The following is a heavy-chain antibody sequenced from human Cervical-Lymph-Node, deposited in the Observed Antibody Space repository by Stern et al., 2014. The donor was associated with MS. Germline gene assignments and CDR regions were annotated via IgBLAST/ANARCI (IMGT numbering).Heavy chain of an antibody. Sequence: QMPLVQSGAEVTKPGSSVKVSCKASGGTLSKFPSSWVRQAPVPGLEWKGGIFPVFGTPAYAQEYRGRVTITADVSTSTVYMELSSLRSDDTAVYYCALSSETSDRWYSLGYDLWGQGTLVTVSS. CDR2: IFPVFGTP. J-gene: IGHJ5*02. CDR1: GGTLSKFP. CDR3: ALSSETSDRWYSLGYDL. D-gene: IGHD6-13*01. V-gene: IGHV1-69*01.